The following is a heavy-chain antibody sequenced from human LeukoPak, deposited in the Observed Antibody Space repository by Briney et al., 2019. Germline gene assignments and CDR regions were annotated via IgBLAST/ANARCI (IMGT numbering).Heavy chain of an antibody. J-gene: IGHJ4*02. CDR1: GYTFTSYG. CDR2: INPNSGGT. V-gene: IGHV1-2*02. Sequence: GASVKVSCKASGYTFTSYGISWVRQAPGQGLEWMGWINPNSGGTNYAQKFQGRVTMTRDTSISTAYMELSRLRSDDTAVYYCARVSTLEDYGDSFSPHWGQGTLVTVSS. D-gene: IGHD4-17*01. CDR3: ARVSTLEDYGDSFSPH.